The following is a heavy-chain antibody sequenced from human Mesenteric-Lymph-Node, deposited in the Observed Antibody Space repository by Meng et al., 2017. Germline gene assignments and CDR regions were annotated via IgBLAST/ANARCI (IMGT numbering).Heavy chain of an antibody. CDR1: GFTFSSYG. J-gene: IGHJ4*02. D-gene: IGHD2-15*01. CDR3: AKSLEAAATGFDY. Sequence: QGQRVESGGGVGQPGRDRRRACAASGFTFSSYGMHWVRQAPGKGLEWVALISYDGNKKYYGDSVKGRFTISRDISKNTLYLQMNSLRPEDTAVYFCAKSLEAAATGFDYWGQGTLVTVSS. V-gene: IGHV3-30*18. CDR2: ISYDGNKK.